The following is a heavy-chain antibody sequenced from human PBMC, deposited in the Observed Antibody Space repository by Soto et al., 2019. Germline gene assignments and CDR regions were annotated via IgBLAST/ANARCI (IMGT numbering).Heavy chain of an antibody. CDR1: GYTFTGYF. J-gene: IGHJ6*02. CDR3: ASKAPAAGKGNYYYYGMDV. Sequence: SVKVSCKASGYTFTGYFIHWVRQAPGQGLEWMGGIIPIFGTANYAQKFQGRVTITADESTSTAYMELSSLRSEDTAVYYCASKAPAAGKGNYYYYGMDVWGQGTTVTVSS. CDR2: IIPIFGTA. D-gene: IGHD6-13*01. V-gene: IGHV1-69*13.